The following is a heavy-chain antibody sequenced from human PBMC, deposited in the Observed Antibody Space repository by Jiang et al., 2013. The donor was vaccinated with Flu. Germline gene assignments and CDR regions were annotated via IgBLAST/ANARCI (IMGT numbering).Heavy chain of an antibody. CDR1: GGSVQWLL. J-gene: IGHJ3*02. CDR2: INHSGST. D-gene: IGHD1-26*01. Sequence: TLSLTCAVYGGSVQWLLLELDPPAPREGAGVDWEINHSGSTNYNPSLKSRVTISVDTSKNQFSLKLSSVTAADTAVYYCARGSYSGSSLDAFDIWGQGTMVTVSS. V-gene: IGHV4-34*01. CDR3: ARGSYSGSSLDAFDI.